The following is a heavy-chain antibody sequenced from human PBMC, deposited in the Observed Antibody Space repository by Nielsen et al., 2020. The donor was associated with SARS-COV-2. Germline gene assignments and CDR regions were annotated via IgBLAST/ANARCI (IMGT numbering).Heavy chain of an antibody. CDR2: IAYDGSHQ. D-gene: IGHD6-19*01. V-gene: IGHV3-30*09. CDR1: GFTFSKYV. Sequence: GSLRLSCAASGFTFSKYVMHWVRQAPGKGLEWVAVIAYDGSHQYHADSVKGRFAISRDNSKNTLYLQMDSLRAEDTAVYFCARDRPGITVAGAFDSWGPGTLVIVSS. CDR3: ARDRPGITVAGAFDS. J-gene: IGHJ4*02.